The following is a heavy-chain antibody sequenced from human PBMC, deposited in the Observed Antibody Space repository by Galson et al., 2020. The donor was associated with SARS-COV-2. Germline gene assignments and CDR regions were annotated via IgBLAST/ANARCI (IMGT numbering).Heavy chain of an antibody. J-gene: IGHJ3*02. CDR3: ARLVVPIGSPGAFDI. V-gene: IGHV4-4*02. Sequence: SETLSLTCAVSGDSIISSQWWSWVRQPPEKGLEWIGEMSHSGSANYNPSLRSRVTISVDTSRNQFSLTLTSMTAADTAVYYCARLVVPIGSPGAFDIWGQGTMVTVSS. CDR2: MSHSGSA. D-gene: IGHD3-22*01. CDR1: GDSIISSQW.